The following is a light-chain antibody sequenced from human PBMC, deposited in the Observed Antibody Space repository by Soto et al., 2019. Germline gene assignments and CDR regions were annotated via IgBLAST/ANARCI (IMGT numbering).Light chain of an antibody. J-gene: IGKJ1*01. CDR1: QSVSSSY. V-gene: IGKV3-20*01. CDR2: GAS. CDR3: QRYGSTART. Sequence: EIVLTQSPGTLSLSPGERATLSCRASQSVSSSYLAWYQHKPGQAPRLLIYGASSRATGIPDRFSGSGSGTDFTLTISILEPEDFAVYYCQRYGSTARTFGQGTKVDIK.